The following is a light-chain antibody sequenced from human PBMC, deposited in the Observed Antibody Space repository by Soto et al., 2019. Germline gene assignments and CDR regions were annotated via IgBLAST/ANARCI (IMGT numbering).Light chain of an antibody. J-gene: IGLJ1*01. Sequence: QSALTQPASVSGSPGQSITISCTGTSSDVGGYNFVSWYQHHPGRAPKLIIYDVTNRPSGVSNRFSGSKSGNTASLTISGLQSEDEADYYCTSYTSNNTPFVFGTGTKLTVL. V-gene: IGLV2-14*03. CDR3: TSYTSNNTPFV. CDR1: SSDVGGYNF. CDR2: DVT.